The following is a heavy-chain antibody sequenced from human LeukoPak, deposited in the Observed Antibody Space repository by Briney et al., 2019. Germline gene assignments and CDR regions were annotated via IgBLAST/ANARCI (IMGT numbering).Heavy chain of an antibody. CDR3: ARVSGYYDFWSAYSRESYYFEY. J-gene: IGHJ4*02. V-gene: IGHV4-59*13. CDR1: GGSINNYY. Sequence: SETLSLTCTVSGGSINNYYWSWIRQPPGKGLEWIGYIYYSGSTYYNPSLQSRLTLSVDTSKNQLSLKLSSVTAADTAVYYCARVSGYYDFWSAYSRESYYFEYWGQGTLVTVSS. CDR2: IYYSGST. D-gene: IGHD3-3*01.